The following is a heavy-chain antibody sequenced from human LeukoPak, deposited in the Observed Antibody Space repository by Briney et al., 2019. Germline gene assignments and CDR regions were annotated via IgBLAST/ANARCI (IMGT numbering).Heavy chain of an antibody. CDR3: AKESGYSYGYSDY. V-gene: IGHV3-23*01. J-gene: IGHJ4*02. CDR2: VSSGGNS. CDR1: GFTFSSYG. Sequence: GGSLRLSCTASGFTFSSYGMSWVRQAPGKGLDWVSAVSSGGNSNYADSVTGRFTISRDNSKNTLYLQMNSLRAEDTAVYYCAKESGYSYGYSDYWGQGTLVTVSS. D-gene: IGHD5-18*01.